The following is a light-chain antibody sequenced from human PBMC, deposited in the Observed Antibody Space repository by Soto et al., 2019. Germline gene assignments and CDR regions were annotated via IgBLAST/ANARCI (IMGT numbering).Light chain of an antibody. Sequence: DIQMTQSPSTLSASVGDRVTITCRASESISDWLAWYQQKPGKAPNLLIQKASTLKSGVPSRFSGSGSGTEFTLTLGSLQPDDFATYYCQQYNVYPLTFGQGTQVEVK. CDR3: QQYNVYPLT. CDR2: KAS. V-gene: IGKV1-5*03. CDR1: ESISDW. J-gene: IGKJ1*01.